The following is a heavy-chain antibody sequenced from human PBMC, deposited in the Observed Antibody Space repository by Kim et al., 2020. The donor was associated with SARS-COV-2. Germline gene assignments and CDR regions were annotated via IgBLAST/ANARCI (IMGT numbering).Heavy chain of an antibody. CDR3: ARDGHSSSWSDSAYYYYGMDV. CDR1: GYTFTSYG. J-gene: IGHJ6*02. Sequence: ASVKVSCKASGYTFTSYGISWVRQAPGQGLEWMGWISAYNGNTNYAQKLQGRVTMTTDTSTSTAYMELRSLRSDDTAVYYCARDGHSSSWSDSAYYYYGMDVWGQGTTVTVSS. CDR2: ISAYNGNT. V-gene: IGHV1-18*01. D-gene: IGHD6-13*01.